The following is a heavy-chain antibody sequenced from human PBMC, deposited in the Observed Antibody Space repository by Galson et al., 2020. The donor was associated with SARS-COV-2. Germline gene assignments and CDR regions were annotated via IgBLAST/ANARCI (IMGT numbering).Heavy chain of an antibody. CDR1: GFTFSSYG. CDR3: ASSSWYGVPFDY. CDR2: IWYDGSNK. J-gene: IGHJ4*02. V-gene: IGHV3-33*01. Sequence: LSLTCAASGFTFSSYGMHWVRQAPGKGLEWVAVIWYDGSNKYYADSVKGRFTISRDNSKNTLYLQMNSLRAEDTAVYYCASSSWYGVPFDYWGQGTLVTVSS. D-gene: IGHD6-13*01.